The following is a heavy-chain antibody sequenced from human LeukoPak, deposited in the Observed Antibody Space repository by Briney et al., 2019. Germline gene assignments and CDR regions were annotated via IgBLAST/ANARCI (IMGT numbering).Heavy chain of an antibody. V-gene: IGHV3-74*03. CDR2: ISGDGSIT. CDR1: GFTFSRDW. J-gene: IGHJ4*02. CDR3: ASRYFQTNVYDRHFDH. D-gene: IGHD2-8*01. Sequence: QTGGSLRLSCAASGFTFSRDWMHWVRQSRGKGPVWVSRISGDGSITTYADSVKGRFNIFRDNAKSTMFLPMNSLRVEDTAVYFCASRYFQTNVYDRHFDHWGQGILVTVSS.